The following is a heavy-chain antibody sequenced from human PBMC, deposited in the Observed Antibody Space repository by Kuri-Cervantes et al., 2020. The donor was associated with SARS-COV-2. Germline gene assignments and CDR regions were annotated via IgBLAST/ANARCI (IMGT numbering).Heavy chain of an antibody. V-gene: IGHV3-48*03. Sequence: GESLKISWAASGFTFSSYEMNWVRQAPGKGLEWVSYISSSGSTIYYADSVKGRFTISRDNAKNSLYLQMNSLRAEDTAVYYCARGVAARPRQLLDYWGQGTLVTVSS. CDR1: GFTFSSYE. D-gene: IGHD6-6*01. J-gene: IGHJ4*02. CDR3: ARGVAARPRQLLDY. CDR2: ISSSGSTI.